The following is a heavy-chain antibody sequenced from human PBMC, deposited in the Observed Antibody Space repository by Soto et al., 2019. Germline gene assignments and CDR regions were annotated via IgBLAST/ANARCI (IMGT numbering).Heavy chain of an antibody. CDR3: AKADYSYSWAPGDY. V-gene: IGHV3-21*04. D-gene: IGHD6-13*01. Sequence: GGSLRLSCAASGFTFSSYGMHWVRQAPGKGLEWVSSISSSGSYIYYADSVKGRFTISRDNSKNTLYLQMNSLRVEDTALYYCAKADYSYSWAPGDYWGQGTLVTVSS. J-gene: IGHJ4*02. CDR1: GFTFSSYG. CDR2: ISSSGSYI.